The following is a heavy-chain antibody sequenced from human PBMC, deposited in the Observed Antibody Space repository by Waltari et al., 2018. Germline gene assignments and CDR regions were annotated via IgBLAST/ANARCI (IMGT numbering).Heavy chain of an antibody. CDR1: ADSLNSRSYS. CDR3: ARLDPNGFDDS. Sequence: QLQLQESGPGLVQPSETPSPTCFVSADSLNSRSYSWVWIRQSPGRGLEWVGQMYIPGLSEYNPSRRSRVSISIDRSKSQFSLTLTSLTAADTAVYHCARLDPNGFDDSWGQGTLVTVST. D-gene: IGHD2-8*01. V-gene: IGHV4-39*01. J-gene: IGHJ4*02. CDR2: MYIPGLS.